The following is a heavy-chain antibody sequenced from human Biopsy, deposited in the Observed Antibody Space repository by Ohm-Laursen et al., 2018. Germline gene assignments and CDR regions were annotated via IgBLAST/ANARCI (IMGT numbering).Heavy chain of an antibody. D-gene: IGHD5-18*01. CDR2: TFESGDTT. CDR1: GFTFSRYG. CDR3: AKTLGDSYGSRYFDY. Sequence: SLRLSCAASGFTFSRYGMSWVRQAPGKGLEWVSVTFESGDTTHYGDSVKGRFSVSRDNSKSTLYLQMNSLGAEDTAVYYCAKTLGDSYGSRYFDYWGQGTLVTVSS. V-gene: IGHV3-23*01. J-gene: IGHJ4*02.